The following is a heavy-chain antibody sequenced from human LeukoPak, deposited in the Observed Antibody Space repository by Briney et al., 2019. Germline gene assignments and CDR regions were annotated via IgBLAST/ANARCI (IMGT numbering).Heavy chain of an antibody. J-gene: IGHJ6*02. CDR2: ISGSGGST. V-gene: IGHV3-23*01. CDR1: GFTFSSYA. Sequence: QSGGSLRLSCAASGFTFSSYAMSWVRQAPGKGLEWVSAISGSGGSTYYADSVKGRFTISRDNSKNTLYLQMNSLRAEDTAVYYCAKGTIWSGLLYTLSHYGMDVWGQGTTVTVSS. D-gene: IGHD3-3*01. CDR3: AKGTIWSGLLYTLSHYGMDV.